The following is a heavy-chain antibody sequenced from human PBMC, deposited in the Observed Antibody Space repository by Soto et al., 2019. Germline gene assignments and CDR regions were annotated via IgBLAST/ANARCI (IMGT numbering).Heavy chain of an antibody. CDR3: ASRGYSYGPYYYGMDV. V-gene: IGHV1-69*06. Sequence: SVKVSCKAPGGTFSSYAISWVRQAPGQGLEWMGGIIPIFGTANYAQKFQGRVTITADKSTSTAYMELSSLRSEDTAVYYCASRGYSYGPYYYGMDVWGQGTTVTVSS. D-gene: IGHD5-18*01. CDR2: IIPIFGTA. CDR1: GGTFSSYA. J-gene: IGHJ6*02.